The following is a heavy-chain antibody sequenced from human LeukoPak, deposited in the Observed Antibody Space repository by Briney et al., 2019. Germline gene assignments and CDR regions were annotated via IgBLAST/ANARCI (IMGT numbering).Heavy chain of an antibody. D-gene: IGHD1-26*01. J-gene: IGHJ4*02. Sequence: GGSLRLSCAASGFTFSSYGMHWVRQAPGKGLEWVAFIRYDGSNKYYADFVKGRFTISRDNSKNTLYLQMNSLRAEDTAVYYCAKRRGSGSYVPFDYWGQGTLVTVSS. CDR1: GFTFSSYG. CDR2: IRYDGSNK. CDR3: AKRRGSGSYVPFDY. V-gene: IGHV3-30*02.